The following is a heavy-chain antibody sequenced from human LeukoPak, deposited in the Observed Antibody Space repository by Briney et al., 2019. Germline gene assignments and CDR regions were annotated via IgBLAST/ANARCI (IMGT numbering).Heavy chain of an antibody. CDR3: AKDPGSDSSASPHFGS. CDR1: GFAFSSYG. D-gene: IGHD3-22*01. CDR2: IRSDGSNK. J-gene: IGHJ4*02. Sequence: GGSLRLSCAPSGFAFSSYGMHWVRQAPGKGPEWVAFIRSDGSNKYYADSVKGRFTISRDNSKNTLCLQMNSLRAEDTAVYYCAKDPGSDSSASPHFGSWGQGTLVTVSS. V-gene: IGHV3-30*02.